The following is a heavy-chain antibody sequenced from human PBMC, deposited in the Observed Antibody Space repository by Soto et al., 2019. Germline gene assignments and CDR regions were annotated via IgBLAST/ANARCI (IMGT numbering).Heavy chain of an antibody. CDR1: GYTFTSYY. CDR3: ARDYNFWSGYPGYGFDY. J-gene: IGHJ4*02. D-gene: IGHD3-3*01. Sequence: ASVKVSCKASGYTFTSYYMHWVRQAPGQGLEWMGIINPSGGSTGYAQKFQGRVTMTRDTSTSTVYMELSSLRSEDTAVYYCARDYNFWSGYPGYGFDYWGQGTLVTVSS. CDR2: INPSGGST. V-gene: IGHV1-46*01.